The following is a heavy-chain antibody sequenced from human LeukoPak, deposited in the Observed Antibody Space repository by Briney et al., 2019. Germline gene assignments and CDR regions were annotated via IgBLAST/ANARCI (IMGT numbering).Heavy chain of an antibody. CDR2: IIPIFGTA. D-gene: IGHD3-22*01. V-gene: IGHV1-69*05. J-gene: IGHJ4*02. Sequence: SVKVSCKASGGTFSSYAISWVRQAPGQGLEWMGGIIPIFGTANYAQKFQGRVTITTDESTSTAYMELSSLRSEDTAVYYCARGSGYYDSGGYYYHYFDYWGQGTLVTVSS. CDR1: GGTFSSYA. CDR3: ARGSGYYDSGGYYYHYFDY.